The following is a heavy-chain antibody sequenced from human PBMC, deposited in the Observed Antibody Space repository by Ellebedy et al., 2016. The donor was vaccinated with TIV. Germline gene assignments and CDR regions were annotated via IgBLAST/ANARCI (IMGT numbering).Heavy chain of an antibody. D-gene: IGHD1-1*01. J-gene: IGHJ4*02. CDR1: GFTVSGDY. Sequence: GESLKISCAASGFTVSGDYMDWVRLAPGKGPEWVGRSRNKAKSYTTDYAASVKGRFTISRDDSKNSLYLQMNSLKTEDTAIYYCARDTTSDYWGQGALVTVSS. CDR2: SRNKAKSYTT. V-gene: IGHV3-72*01. CDR3: ARDTTSDY.